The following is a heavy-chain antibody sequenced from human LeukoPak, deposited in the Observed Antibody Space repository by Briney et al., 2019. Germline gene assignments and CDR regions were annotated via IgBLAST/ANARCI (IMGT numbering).Heavy chain of an antibody. J-gene: IGHJ4*02. D-gene: IGHD3-10*01. CDR3: ARVGPPAWGYYYGSGSHYYFDY. CDR2: IKQDGSEK. Sequence: GGSLRLSCAASGFTFSSYWMSWVRQAPGKGLEWVANIKQDGSEKYYVDSVKGRFTISRDNAKNSLYLQMNSLRAEDTAVYYCARVGPPAWGYYYGSGSHYYFDYWGQGTLVTVSS. CDR1: GFTFSSYW. V-gene: IGHV3-7*01.